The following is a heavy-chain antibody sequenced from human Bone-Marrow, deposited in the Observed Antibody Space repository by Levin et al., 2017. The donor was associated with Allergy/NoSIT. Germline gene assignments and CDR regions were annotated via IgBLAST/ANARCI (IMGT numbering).Heavy chain of an antibody. CDR2: ISYDGSNK. D-gene: IGHD5-12*01. CDR1: GFTFNSFG. Sequence: GESLKISCAASGFTFNSFGMHWVRQAPGKGLEWVAVISYDGSNKYYGDPVKGRFTISRDNSKNTLYLQMSSLRLEDTAVYYCAKDPTSLATSPQHFDHWGQGTLVTVSS. CDR3: AKDPTSLATSPQHFDH. J-gene: IGHJ4*02. V-gene: IGHV3-30*18.